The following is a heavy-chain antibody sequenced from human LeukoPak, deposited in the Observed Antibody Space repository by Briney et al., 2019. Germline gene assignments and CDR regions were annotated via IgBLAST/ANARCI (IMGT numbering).Heavy chain of an antibody. J-gene: IGHJ6*04. CDR2: ISDSSDTM. V-gene: IGHV3-48*01. D-gene: IGHD2-21*02. CDR1: GFTFSYYS. Sequence: GGSLRLSCAASGFTFSYYSVNWVRQAPGKGLEWISYISDSSDTMYYADSVKGRFTISRDNAKNSLYLQMNSLRAEDTAVYYCAREMVVAAIPSRQMDVWGKGTTVTISS. CDR3: AREMVVAAIPSRQMDV.